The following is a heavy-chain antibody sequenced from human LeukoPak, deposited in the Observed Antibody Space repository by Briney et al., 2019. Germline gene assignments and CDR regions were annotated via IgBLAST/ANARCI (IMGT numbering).Heavy chain of an antibody. V-gene: IGHV4-34*01. D-gene: IGHD6-19*01. Sequence: SETLSLTCAVYGGSFSGYYWSWIRQPPGKGLEWIGEINHSGSTNYNPSLKSRVTISVDTSKNQFSPKLSSVTAADTAVYYCARQRSSGLRVEDYWGQGTLVTVSS. CDR2: INHSGST. CDR3: ARQRSSGLRVEDY. J-gene: IGHJ4*02. CDR1: GGSFSGYY.